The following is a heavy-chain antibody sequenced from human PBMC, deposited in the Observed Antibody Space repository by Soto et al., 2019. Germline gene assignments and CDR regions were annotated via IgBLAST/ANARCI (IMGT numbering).Heavy chain of an antibody. J-gene: IGHJ4*02. CDR2: ISAYNGNT. CDR3: ARDHGYCSGGTCYPRY. CDR1: GYTFTTYV. Sequence: ASVKVSCKASGYTFTTYVISWVRQAPGQGLEWMGWISAYNGNTNYAQKLQGRVTMTTDTSTSTAYMELRSLRSDDTAVYYCARDHGYCSGGTCYPRYWGQGTLVTVSS. V-gene: IGHV1-18*01. D-gene: IGHD2-15*01.